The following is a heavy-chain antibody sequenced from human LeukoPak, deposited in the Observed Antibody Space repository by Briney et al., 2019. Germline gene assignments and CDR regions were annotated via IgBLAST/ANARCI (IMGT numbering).Heavy chain of an antibody. CDR3: ARDCCSSTSCYRRCYFDY. CDR2: IFPIFGTA. Sequence: SVKVSCKASGGTFSSYAISWVRQAPGQGLEWIGGIFPIFGTANYAQKFQGRVTITADESTSTAYMELSSLRSEDTAVYYCARDCCSSTSCYRRCYFDYWGQGTLVTVSS. J-gene: IGHJ4*02. CDR1: GGTFSSYA. D-gene: IGHD2-2*02. V-gene: IGHV1-69*01.